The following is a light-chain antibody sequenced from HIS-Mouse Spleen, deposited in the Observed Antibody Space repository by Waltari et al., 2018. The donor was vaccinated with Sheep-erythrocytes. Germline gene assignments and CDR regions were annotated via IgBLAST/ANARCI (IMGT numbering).Light chain of an antibody. CDR1: SSDVGSYNL. Sequence: QSALTQPASVSGSPGQSITISCTGTSSDVGSYNLVSWYQQHPGKAPNLMIYGGSKRPSGVSKRFSGSKSRNTASLTIAGLQAEDEADYYCCSYAGSSTLVFGGGTKLTVL. CDR3: CSYAGSSTLV. J-gene: IGLJ2*01. V-gene: IGLV2-23*01. CDR2: GGS.